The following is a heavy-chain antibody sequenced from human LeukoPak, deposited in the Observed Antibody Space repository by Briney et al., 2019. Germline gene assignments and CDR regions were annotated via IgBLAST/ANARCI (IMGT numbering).Heavy chain of an antibody. Sequence: GASVKVSCKASGYTFTSYGISWVRQAPGQGLEWMGWISAYNDNTNYAQKLQGRVTMTTDTSTSTAYMELRSLRSDDTAVYYCARGLAAAGPVVPIVYWGQGTLVTVSS. CDR2: ISAYNDNT. CDR1: GYTFTSYG. J-gene: IGHJ4*02. D-gene: IGHD6-13*01. V-gene: IGHV1-18*01. CDR3: ARGLAAAGPVVPIVY.